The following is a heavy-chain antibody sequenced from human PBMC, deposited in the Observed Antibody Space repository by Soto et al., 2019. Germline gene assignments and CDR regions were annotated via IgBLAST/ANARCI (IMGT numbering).Heavy chain of an antibody. D-gene: IGHD6-13*01. V-gene: IGHV4-39*01. Sequence: QLQLQESGPGLVKPSETLSLTCTVSGGSISSSSYYWGWIRQPPGKGLEWIGSIYYSGSTYYNPSLQSRLTISVDTRKNQFPPKLSSVPAADAAVYYCARLYSRGEDWGQGTLVTVSS. J-gene: IGHJ4*02. CDR3: ARLYSRGED. CDR2: IYYSGST. CDR1: GGSISSSSYY.